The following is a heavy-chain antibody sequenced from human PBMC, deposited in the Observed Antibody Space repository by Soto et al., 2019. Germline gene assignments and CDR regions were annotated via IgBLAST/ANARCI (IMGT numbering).Heavy chain of an antibody. CDR2: IIPMFDTP. J-gene: IGHJ4*01. D-gene: IGHD2-15*01. Sequence: QVQLVQSGAEVKKPGSSVKVSCKASGGTFSSDSFSWVRRAPGQGLEWMGGIIPMFDTPIYAQKFQDRVTITADESTSTAYMQLSSLRSGDTAVYYCARSGGLDRDFNYWGHVSLVTVSS. CDR1: GGTFSSDS. CDR3: ARSGGLDRDFNY. V-gene: IGHV1-69*12.